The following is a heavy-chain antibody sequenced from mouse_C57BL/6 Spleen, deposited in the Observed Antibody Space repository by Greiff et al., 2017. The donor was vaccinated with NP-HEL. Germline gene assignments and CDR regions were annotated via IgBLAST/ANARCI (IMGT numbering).Heavy chain of an antibody. J-gene: IGHJ3*01. CDR3: TSYGNIFAY. CDR2: IDPETGGT. CDR1: GYTFTDYE. D-gene: IGHD2-1*01. V-gene: IGHV1-15*01. Sequence: VKLQESGAELVRPGASVTLSCKASGYTFTDYEMHWVKQTPVHGLEWIGAIDPETGGTAYNQKFKGKAILTADKSPSTAYMELRSLTSEDSAVYYCTSYGNIFAYWGQGTLVTVSA.